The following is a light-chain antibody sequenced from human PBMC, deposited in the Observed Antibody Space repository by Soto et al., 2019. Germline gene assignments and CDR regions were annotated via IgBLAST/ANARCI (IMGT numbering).Light chain of an antibody. Sequence: DIVMTQSPDSLAVSLGERATSNCKSSQSIFYSSNNKNYLAWYQQKPGQPPKLLIYWASTRESVVPDRFSGSGSATEFPLPTSSLQAEDVAVYHCQQYYSSPTWTFGQGTKVEIK. CDR3: QQYYSSPTWT. CDR1: QSIFYSSNNKNY. CDR2: WAS. J-gene: IGKJ1*01. V-gene: IGKV4-1*01.